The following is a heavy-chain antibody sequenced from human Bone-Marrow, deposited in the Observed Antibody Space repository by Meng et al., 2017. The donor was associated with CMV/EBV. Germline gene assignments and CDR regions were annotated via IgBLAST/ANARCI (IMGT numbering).Heavy chain of an antibody. Sequence: GSLRLSCAVYGGSFSGYYWSWIRQPPGKGLEWIGYIYYSGSTNYNPSLKSRVTISVDTSKNQFSLKLSSVTAADTAVYYCARAPMVRGAPFDYWGQGTLVTSPQ. CDR2: IYYSGST. D-gene: IGHD3-10*01. J-gene: IGHJ4*02. CDR1: GGSFSGYY. CDR3: ARAPMVRGAPFDY. V-gene: IGHV4-59*01.